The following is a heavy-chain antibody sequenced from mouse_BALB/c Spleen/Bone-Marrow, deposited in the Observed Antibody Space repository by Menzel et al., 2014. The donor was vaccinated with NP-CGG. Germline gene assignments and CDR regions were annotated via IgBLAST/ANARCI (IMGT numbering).Heavy chain of an antibody. CDR3: AMGHYAMDY. Sequence: VQLKESGPGLVKPSQSLSLTCSATGYSITNGYYWNWIRQFPGNKLEWMAYITYDGSSDYNPSLKNRISITRDTSKNQFFLKLNSVTAEDTSTYYCAMGHYAMDYWGQGTSVTVSS. CDR1: GYSITNGYY. J-gene: IGHJ4*01. V-gene: IGHV3-6*02. CDR2: ITYDGSS.